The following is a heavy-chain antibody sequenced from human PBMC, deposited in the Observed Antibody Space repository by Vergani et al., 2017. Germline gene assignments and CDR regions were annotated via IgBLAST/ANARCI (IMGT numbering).Heavy chain of an antibody. CDR2: VYTSGMT. V-gene: IGHV4-61*02. CDR1: GGSFNTGAYY. Sequence: QVQLQESGPRLVRPSQTLSLTCTVSGGSFNTGAYYWGWIRPPAGKGLEWIGRVYTSGMTNYNPSLKSLVTILVDRSTSQPPLQLTSVTAGDTAVYFCARELSYYYGSGSDDYNPYYYEGMDVWGPGTTVTVSS. D-gene: IGHD3-10*01. CDR3: ARELSYYYGSGSDDYNPYYYEGMDV. J-gene: IGHJ6*02.